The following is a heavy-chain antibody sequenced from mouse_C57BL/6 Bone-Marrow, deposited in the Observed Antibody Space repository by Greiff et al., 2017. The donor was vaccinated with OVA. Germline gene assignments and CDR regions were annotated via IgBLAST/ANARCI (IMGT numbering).Heavy chain of an antibody. V-gene: IGHV8-8*01. J-gene: IGHJ1*03. D-gene: IGHD1-1*01. CDR2: IWWDDDK. CDR3: ARRHLLLLGGYFDV. CDR1: GFSLSTFGMG. Sequence: QVQLKECGPGILQPSQTLSLTCSFSGFSLSTFGMGVGWIRQPSGKGLEWLAHIWWDDDKYYNPALKSRLTISKDTSKNQVFLKIANVDTADTATYYCARRHLLLLGGYFDVWGTGTTVTVSS.